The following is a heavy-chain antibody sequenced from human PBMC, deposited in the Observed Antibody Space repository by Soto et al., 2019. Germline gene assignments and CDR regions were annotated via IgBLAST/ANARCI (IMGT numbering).Heavy chain of an antibody. Sequence: PGGSLRLSCAASGFTFSSYGMHWVRQAPGKGLEWVAVISYDGSNKYYADSVKGRFTISRDNSKNTLYLQMNSLRAEDTAVYYCANIARNYYGSGSYGYWGQGTLVTVSS. CDR1: GFTFSSYG. V-gene: IGHV3-30*18. CDR3: ANIARNYYGSGSYGY. D-gene: IGHD3-10*01. CDR2: ISYDGSNK. J-gene: IGHJ4*02.